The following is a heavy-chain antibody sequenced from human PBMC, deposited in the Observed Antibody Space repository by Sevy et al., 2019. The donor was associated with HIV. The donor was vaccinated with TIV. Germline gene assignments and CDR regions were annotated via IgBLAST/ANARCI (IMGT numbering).Heavy chain of an antibody. CDR1: GFTFSNYA. CDR3: AKWSELPSSPFGY. J-gene: IGHJ4*02. CDR2: ISGSGGST. V-gene: IGHV3-23*01. D-gene: IGHD1-26*01. Sequence: GGSLRLSCAASGFTFSNYAMSWVRQAPGKGLEWVSAISGSGGSTYYADSVKGRFTISRDNSKNTLFLQMNSLRAEDTAVYFCAKWSELPSSPFGYWGQGTLVTVSS.